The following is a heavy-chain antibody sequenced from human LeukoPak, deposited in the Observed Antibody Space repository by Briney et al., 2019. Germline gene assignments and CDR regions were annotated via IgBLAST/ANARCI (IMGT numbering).Heavy chain of an antibody. CDR2: IYHSGST. V-gene: IGHV4-38-2*02. CDR3: ARKLYSSSSGYYFDY. D-gene: IGHD6-6*01. J-gene: IGHJ4*02. CDR1: GYSISSGYY. Sequence: SETLSLTCTVSGYSISSGYYWGWIRQPPGKGLEWIGSIYHSGSTYYNPSLKSRVTISVDTSKNQFSLKLSSVTAADTAVYYCARKLYSSSSGYYFDYWGQGTLVTVSS.